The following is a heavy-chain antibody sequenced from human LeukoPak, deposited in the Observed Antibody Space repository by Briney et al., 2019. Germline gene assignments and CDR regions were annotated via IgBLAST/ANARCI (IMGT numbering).Heavy chain of an antibody. Sequence: GGSLRLSCAASGFTFSSYAMHWVRQAPGKGLEWVAVISYDGSNKYYADSVKGRFTISRDNSKNTLFLQMNSLRAEDTAIYYCAKERDYGPADYWGQGTLVTVSS. D-gene: IGHD4/OR15-4a*01. CDR3: AKERDYGPADY. CDR2: ISYDGSNK. CDR1: GFTFSSYA. V-gene: IGHV3-30-3*01. J-gene: IGHJ4*02.